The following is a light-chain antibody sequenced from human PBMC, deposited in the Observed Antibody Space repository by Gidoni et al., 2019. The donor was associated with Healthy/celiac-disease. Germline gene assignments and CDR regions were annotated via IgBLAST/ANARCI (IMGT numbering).Light chain of an antibody. CDR2: GNS. CDR1: SSNIGAGSD. J-gene: IGLJ3*02. V-gene: IGLV1-40*01. CDR3: QSYDSSLSGWV. Sequence: QSVLTQTPSVSGAPGQRVTISCTGSSSNIGAGSDVHWYQQLPGTAPKLLTYGNSNRPSGVPDRFSGSKSGTSASLAITGLQAEDEADYYCQSYDSSLSGWVFGGGTKLTVL.